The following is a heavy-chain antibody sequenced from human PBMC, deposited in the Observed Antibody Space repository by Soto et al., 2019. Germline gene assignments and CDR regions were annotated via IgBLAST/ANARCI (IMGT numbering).Heavy chain of an antibody. CDR2: IYYSGST. D-gene: IGHD3-9*01. CDR3: ARSTRYFDWLLFPSSPYNNWFDP. CDR1: GGSISSGGYY. J-gene: IGHJ5*02. V-gene: IGHV4-31*03. Sequence: PSETLSLTCTVSGGSISSGGYYWSWIRQHPGKGLEWIGYIYYSGSTYYNPSLKSRVTISVDTSKNQFSLKLSSVTAADTAVYYCARSTRYFDWLLFPSSPYNNWFDPWGQGTLVTVSS.